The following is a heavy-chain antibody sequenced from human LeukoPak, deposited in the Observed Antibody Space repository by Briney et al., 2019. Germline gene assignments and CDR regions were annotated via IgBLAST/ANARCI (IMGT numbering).Heavy chain of an antibody. D-gene: IGHD6-13*01. CDR3: ARLLGSSSSSWASFDY. Sequence: EESLKISCKGSGYSFTTYWIGWVRQIPGKGLEWMGIIYPGDSHTMYSPSFRGQVTMSADKSISTAYLQWSSLKASDTAMYYCARLLGSSSSSWASFDYWGQGTLVTVSS. CDR2: IYPGDSHT. V-gene: IGHV5-51*01. CDR1: GYSFTTYW. J-gene: IGHJ4*02.